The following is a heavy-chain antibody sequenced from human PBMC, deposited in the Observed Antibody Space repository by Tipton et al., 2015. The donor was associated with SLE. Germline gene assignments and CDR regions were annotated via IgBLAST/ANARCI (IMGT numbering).Heavy chain of an antibody. J-gene: IGHJ4*02. V-gene: IGHV4-34*01. Sequence: LSLTCAVYGGSFSGYHWNWIRQAPGKGLEWIGEINHSGSTNYNPSLKSRVSISEDKSKNQLSLKLTSVTPADTAVYYCVRRGRSFGEGFEYWGQGTPVSVSS. CDR2: INHSGST. CDR3: VRRGRSFGEGFEY. D-gene: IGHD3-16*01. CDR1: GGSFSGYH.